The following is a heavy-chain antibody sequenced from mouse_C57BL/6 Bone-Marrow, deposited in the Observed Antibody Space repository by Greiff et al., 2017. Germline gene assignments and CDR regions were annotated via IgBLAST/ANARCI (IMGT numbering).Heavy chain of an antibody. V-gene: IGHV1-82*01. D-gene: IGHD5-1*01. Sequence: QLQQSGPELVKPGASVKISCKASGYAFSSSWMNWVKQRPGKGLEWIGRLYPGDGDTNYNGKFKGKATLTADKSSSTAYMQLSSLTSEDSAVYFCARYLLDVWGTGTTVTVSS. CDR1: GYAFSSSW. J-gene: IGHJ1*03. CDR3: ARYLLDV. CDR2: LYPGDGDT.